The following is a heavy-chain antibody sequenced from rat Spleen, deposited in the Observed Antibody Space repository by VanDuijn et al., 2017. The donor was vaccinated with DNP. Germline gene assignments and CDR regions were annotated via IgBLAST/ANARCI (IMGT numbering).Heavy chain of an antibody. D-gene: IGHD1-11*01. V-gene: IGHV5S10*01. J-gene: IGHJ3*01. CDR3: TTDFERGY. CDR1: GFTFSDYN. CDR2: ILYDGSRT. Sequence: EVQLVESGGGLVQPGRSLKLSCAASGFTFSDYNMAWVRQAPKKGLEWVATILYDGSRTYYRDSVKGRFTISRDNAKSILYLQMDSLRSEDTATFYCTTDFERGYWGQGTLVTVSS.